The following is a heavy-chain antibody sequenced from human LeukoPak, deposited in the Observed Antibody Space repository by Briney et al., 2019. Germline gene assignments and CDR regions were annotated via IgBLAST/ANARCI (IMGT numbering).Heavy chain of an antibody. V-gene: IGHV3-23*01. CDR2: ISGSGGSR. CDR1: GFTFTSYG. J-gene: IGHJ4*02. CDR3: AKDLPDYGDYEVGY. D-gene: IGHD4-17*01. Sequence: GGSLRLSCAASGFTFTSYGMSLVRQAPGKGVGGVSTISGSGGSRHHADFVKGRFTISRDNFKNTVSLQMNSLRAEDTAVYYCAKDLPDYGDYEVGYWGQGTLVTVSS.